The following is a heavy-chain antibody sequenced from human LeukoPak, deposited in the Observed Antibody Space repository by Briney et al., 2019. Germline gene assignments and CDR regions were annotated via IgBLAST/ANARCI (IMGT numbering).Heavy chain of an antibody. Sequence: SETLSLTCTVSGGSMNSRSYYWGWIRQPPGKGLEWIGSIYYSGSTYYNPSLKSRVTISVDTSKNQFSLKLSSVTAADTAVYYCARRGMMNYYYYGMDVWGQGTTVTVSS. J-gene: IGHJ6*02. V-gene: IGHV4-39*01. CDR2: IYYSGST. CDR1: GGSMNSRSYY. CDR3: ARRGMMNYYYYGMDV. D-gene: IGHD3-16*01.